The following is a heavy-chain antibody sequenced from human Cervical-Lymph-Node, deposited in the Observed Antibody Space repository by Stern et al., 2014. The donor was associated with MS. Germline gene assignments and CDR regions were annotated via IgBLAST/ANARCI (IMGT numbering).Heavy chain of an antibody. V-gene: IGHV3-74*03. Sequence: EVTLVESGGGLVQPGGSLRLSWVASGFTGSSYWMHWVLQGPEKGLEWVARINSDGSSTTYADSVKGRFTISRDNAKNTLNLQMNSLRGEDTAVYYCARDTYEMSFLLGWTGGMDVWGQGTTVTVSS. J-gene: IGHJ6*02. CDR1: GFTGSSYW. D-gene: IGHD3/OR15-3a*01. CDR3: ARDTYEMSFLLGWTGGMDV. CDR2: INSDGSST.